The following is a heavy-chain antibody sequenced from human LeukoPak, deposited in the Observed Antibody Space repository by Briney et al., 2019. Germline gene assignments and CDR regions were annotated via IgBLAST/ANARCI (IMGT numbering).Heavy chain of an antibody. CDR2: FDPEDGET. J-gene: IGHJ6*03. CDR3: ATAPGPYYDFWSGLNYYYYMDV. CDR1: GYTLTELS. D-gene: IGHD3-3*01. V-gene: IGHV1-24*01. Sequence: ASVKVSCKVSGYTLTELSMHWVRQAPGKGLEWMGGFDPEDGETIYAQKFQGRVTMTEDTSTDTAYMELSSLRSEDAAVYYCATAPGPYYDFWSGLNYYYYMDVWGKGTAVTASS.